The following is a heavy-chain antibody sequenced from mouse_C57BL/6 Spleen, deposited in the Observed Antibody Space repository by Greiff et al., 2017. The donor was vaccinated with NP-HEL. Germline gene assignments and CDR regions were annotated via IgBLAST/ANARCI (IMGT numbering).Heavy chain of an antibody. J-gene: IGHJ2*01. CDR2: ISYDGSN. V-gene: IGHV3-6*01. CDR1: GYSITSSYY. CDR3: ARNYGRDFDY. D-gene: IGHD1-1*01. Sequence: EVKLEESGPGLVKPSQSLSLTCSVTGYSITSSYYWNWIRQFPGNKLEWMGYISYDGSNNYNPSLKNRISITRDTSKNQFFLKLNSVTTEDTATYYCARNYGRDFDYWGQGTTLTVSS.